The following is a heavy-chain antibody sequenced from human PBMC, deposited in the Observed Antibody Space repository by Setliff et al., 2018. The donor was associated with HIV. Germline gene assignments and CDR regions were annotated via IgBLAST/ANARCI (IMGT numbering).Heavy chain of an antibody. V-gene: IGHV4-59*01. J-gene: IGHJ6*02. D-gene: IGHD3-3*01. CDR2: IYYSGST. CDR1: GGSISSYY. CDR3: ARIFGDQGYYYGMDV. Sequence: NPSETLSLTCTVSGGSISSYYWSWIRQPPGKGLEWIGYIYYSGSTNYNPSLKIRVTISLDTSKNQFSLKLSSVIAADTAVYYCARIFGDQGYYYGMDVWGQGTTVTVS.